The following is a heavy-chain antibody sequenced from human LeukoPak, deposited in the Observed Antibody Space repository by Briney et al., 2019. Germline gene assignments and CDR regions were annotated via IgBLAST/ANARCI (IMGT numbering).Heavy chain of an antibody. CDR3: AKRLRYFDWLFDY. Sequence: QPGGSLRLSCAASGFTFSSYGMHWVRQAPGKGLEWVAVISYDGSNKYYADSVKGQFTISRDNSKNTLYLQMNSLRAEDTAVYYCAKRLRYFDWLFDYWGQGTLVTVSS. CDR2: ISYDGSNK. J-gene: IGHJ4*02. D-gene: IGHD3-9*01. CDR1: GFTFSSYG. V-gene: IGHV3-30*18.